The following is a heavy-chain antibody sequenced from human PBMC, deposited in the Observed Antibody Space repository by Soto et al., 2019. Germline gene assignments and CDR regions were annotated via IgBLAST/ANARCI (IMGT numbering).Heavy chain of an antibody. CDR2: AYYSGDT. CDR1: GGSISRYY. CDR3: ARDRSTYGGGGTGEVKENWFDP. Sequence: PSETLSLTCSVSGGSISRYYWSWIRQPPGKGLEWIGYAYYSGDTGYNPSLQSRVTMAVDTSKNQVSLKLTSVTAADTAVYYCARDRSTYGGGGTGEVKENWFDPWGQGSLFTVSS. J-gene: IGHJ5*02. D-gene: IGHD2-8*01. V-gene: IGHV4-59*01.